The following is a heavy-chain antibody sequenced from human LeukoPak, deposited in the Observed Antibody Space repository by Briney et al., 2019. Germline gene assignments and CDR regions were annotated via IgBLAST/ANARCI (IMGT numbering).Heavy chain of an antibody. Sequence: GGSLRLSCAASGFTFSTYWMSWVRQAPGKGLEWVANIKEDGSEKYYVDSVKGRFTISRDNAKNSLYLQMNSLRVEDTAVYYCARVEVVTAIYFDYWGQAALVTVSS. CDR3: ARVEVVTAIYFDY. D-gene: IGHD2-21*02. J-gene: IGHJ4*02. V-gene: IGHV3-7*01. CDR1: GFTFSTYW. CDR2: IKEDGSEK.